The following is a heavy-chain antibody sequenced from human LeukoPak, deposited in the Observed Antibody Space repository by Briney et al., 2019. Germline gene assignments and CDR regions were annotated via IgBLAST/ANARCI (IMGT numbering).Heavy chain of an antibody. CDR2: IYYSGST. Sequence: SETLSLTCTVSGGSISSGDYYWSWIRQPPGKGLEWIGYIYYSGSTNYNPSLKSRVTISVDTSKNQFSLKLSSVTAADTAVYYCASLYYYDSSGPVDYWGQGTLVTVSS. CDR3: ASLYYYDSSGPVDY. J-gene: IGHJ4*02. CDR1: GGSISSGDYY. D-gene: IGHD3-22*01. V-gene: IGHV4-61*08.